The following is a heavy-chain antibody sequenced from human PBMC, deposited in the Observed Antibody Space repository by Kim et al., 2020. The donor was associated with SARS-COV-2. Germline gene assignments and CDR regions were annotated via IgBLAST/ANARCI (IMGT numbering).Heavy chain of an antibody. CDR3: TREGSDVEIVSDY. CDR2: VSTHNGNT. D-gene: IGHD2-15*01. Sequence: ASVKVSCKASGYTFTSYDISWVRQAPGQGLEWMGWVSTHNGNTKYVQKFQGRVTMTTDTSTRTAYMELRSLRYDDTAVYYCTREGSDVEIVSDYWGQGTPVTVSS. J-gene: IGHJ4*02. V-gene: IGHV1-18*01. CDR1: GYTFTSYD.